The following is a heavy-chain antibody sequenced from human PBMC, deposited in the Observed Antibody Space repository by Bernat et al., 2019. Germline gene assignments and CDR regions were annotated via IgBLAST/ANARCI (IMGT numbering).Heavy chain of an antibody. V-gene: IGHV1-3*04. D-gene: IGHD3-16*01. CDR2: INRVNGNS. CDR1: GYSFTTYA. CDR3: ARDRPTGWGTYGMDV. Sequence: QVQLLQSETEVKKPGASVKVSCKASGYSFTTYAIHWVRQAPGQGLEWMGWINRVNGNSEYSQKFQARLTIYRDTSASTAYMELSSLTSEDAAVYFCARDRPTGWGTYGMDVWGQGTTVSVSS. J-gene: IGHJ6*02.